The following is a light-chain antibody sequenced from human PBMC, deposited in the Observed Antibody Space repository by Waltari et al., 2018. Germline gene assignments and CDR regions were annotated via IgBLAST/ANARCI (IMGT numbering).Light chain of an antibody. CDR2: WAS. CDR3: QQYYITPLS. CDR1: QRVLFSSDNRNY. Sequence: DIVMTQSPDSLAVSLVDRATINCKSSQRVLFSSDNRNYLAWYQQKPGQPPNLLIYWASTRESGVPDRFSGSGSGTDFTLTISSLQAEDVAVYYCQQYYITPLSFGGGTKVEIK. J-gene: IGKJ4*01. V-gene: IGKV4-1*01.